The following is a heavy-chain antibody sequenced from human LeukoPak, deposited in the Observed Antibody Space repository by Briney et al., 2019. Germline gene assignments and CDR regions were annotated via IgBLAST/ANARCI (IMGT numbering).Heavy chain of an antibody. Sequence: SETLSLTCAVYGGSFSGYYWSWIRQPPGKGLEWIGEINHSGSTNYNPSLKSRVTISVDTSKNQFSLKLGSVTAADTAVYYCARGSISDSSGYYSFDYWGQGTLVTVSS. J-gene: IGHJ4*02. CDR1: GGSFSGYY. D-gene: IGHD3-22*01. CDR3: ARGSISDSSGYYSFDY. V-gene: IGHV4-34*01. CDR2: INHSGST.